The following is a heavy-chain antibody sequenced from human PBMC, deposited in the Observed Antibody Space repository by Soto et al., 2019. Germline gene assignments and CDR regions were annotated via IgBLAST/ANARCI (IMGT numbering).Heavy chain of an antibody. CDR1: GYTFSTYE. Sequence: GASVKVSCKASGYTFSTYEINWVRRAAGQGLEWMGRMNPDNGNTGYAQKFQDRVTMTRNTSISTAYMELSSLRSDDTAVYYCAEDPSLSQWLADYFDHWGQGTLVTVSS. D-gene: IGHD6-19*01. CDR3: AEDPSLSQWLADYFDH. V-gene: IGHV1-8*01. CDR2: MNPDNGNT. J-gene: IGHJ4*02.